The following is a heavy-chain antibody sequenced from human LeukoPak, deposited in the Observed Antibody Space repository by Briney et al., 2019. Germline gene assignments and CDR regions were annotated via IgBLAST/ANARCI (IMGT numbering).Heavy chain of an antibody. J-gene: IGHJ3*02. V-gene: IGHV1-2*02. CDR2: INPNSGGT. CDR1: GYTFTGYY. Sequence: GASVKVSCKASGYTFTGYYMHWVRQAPGQGLEWMGWINPNSGGTNYAQEFQGRVTMTRDTSISTSYMELSRLRSDDTAVYYCARDGDAGAFDIGGQGTMVTVSS. D-gene: IGHD7-27*01. CDR3: ARDGDAGAFDI.